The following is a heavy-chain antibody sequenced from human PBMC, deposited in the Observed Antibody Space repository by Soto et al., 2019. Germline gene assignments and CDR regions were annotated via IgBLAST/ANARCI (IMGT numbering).Heavy chain of an antibody. V-gene: IGHV3-23*01. Sequence: PGGSLRLSCAASGFTFSSYAMSWVRRAPGRGLEWVSAISGSGGSTYYADSVKGRFTISRDNSKNTLYLQMNSLRAEDTAVYYCAKEEYSSSSSDYFDYWGQGTLVTVSS. CDR3: AKEEYSSSSSDYFDY. J-gene: IGHJ4*02. CDR1: GFTFSSYA. D-gene: IGHD6-6*01. CDR2: ISGSGGST.